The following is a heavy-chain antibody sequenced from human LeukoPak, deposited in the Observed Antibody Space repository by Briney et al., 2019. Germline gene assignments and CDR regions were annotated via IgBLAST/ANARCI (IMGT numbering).Heavy chain of an antibody. CDR2: ISSSSSYI. CDR1: GCTFSSYS. CDR3: ARSELGELHYFDY. V-gene: IGHV3-21*01. J-gene: IGHJ4*02. D-gene: IGHD3-10*01. Sequence: WGALRLSCAAPGCTFSSYSMKLGRQAPGEGVGLGPSISSSSSYIYYADSVKGRFTISRDNAKNSLYLQMNSLRAEDTAVYYCARSELGELHYFDYWGQGTLVTVSS.